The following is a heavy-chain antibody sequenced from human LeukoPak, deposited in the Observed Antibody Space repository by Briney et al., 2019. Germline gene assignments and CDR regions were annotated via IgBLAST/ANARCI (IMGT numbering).Heavy chain of an antibody. CDR1: GSIFSGYE. CDR2: ISHDGSYE. Sequence: GGSLRLSCAASGSIFSGYEMHWVRQAPGKGLEWVAVISHDGSYEDYADSVKGRFTISRDNPKNALFLQMNSLRAEDTAVYYCARGPFGSCSSPSCYFFEYWGQGTLVTVSS. D-gene: IGHD2-2*01. J-gene: IGHJ4*02. V-gene: IGHV3-30*04. CDR3: ARGPFGSCSSPSCYFFEY.